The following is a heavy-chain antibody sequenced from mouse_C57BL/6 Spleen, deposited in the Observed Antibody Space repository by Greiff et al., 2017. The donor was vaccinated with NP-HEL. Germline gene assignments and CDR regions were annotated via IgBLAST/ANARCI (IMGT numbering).Heavy chain of an antibody. Sequence: VQLQQSGAELVKPGASVKISCKASGYAFSSYWMNWVKQRPGKGLEWIGQIYPGDGDTNYNGKFKGKATLTADKSSSTAYMQLSSLTSEDSAVYFCARGGYYGSRAMDDWGQGTSVTGSS. D-gene: IGHD1-1*01. V-gene: IGHV1-80*01. CDR1: GYAFSSYW. CDR3: ARGGYYGSRAMDD. J-gene: IGHJ4*01. CDR2: IYPGDGDT.